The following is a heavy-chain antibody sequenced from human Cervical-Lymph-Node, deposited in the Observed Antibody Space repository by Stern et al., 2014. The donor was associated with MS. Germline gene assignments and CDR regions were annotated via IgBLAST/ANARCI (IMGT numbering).Heavy chain of an antibody. CDR2: IYTDDST. CDR1: GFTVSNNY. D-gene: IGHD3-3*01. CDR3: ARAIFGVNTAAMAPDAFDT. Sequence: EVPLVQSGGGLIQPGGSLRLSCAAPGFTVSNNYMSWVRQAPGKGLEWVSLIYTDDSTYYGGSGKGRFTISRDSSKNKLFLQMNSLRAEDTAVYYCARAIFGVNTAAMAPDAFDTWGQGTMVTVSS. J-gene: IGHJ3*02. V-gene: IGHV3-53*01.